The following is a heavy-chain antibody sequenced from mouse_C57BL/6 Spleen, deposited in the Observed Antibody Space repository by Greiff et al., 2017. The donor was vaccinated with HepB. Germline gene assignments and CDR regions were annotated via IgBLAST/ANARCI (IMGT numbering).Heavy chain of an antibody. CDR2: IHPNSGST. D-gene: IGHD1-1*01. CDR1: GYTFTSYW. CDR3: ARSYYGSSYHWYFDV. Sequence: QVQLQQPGAELVKPGASVKLSCKASGYTFTSYWMHWVKQRPGQGLEWIGMIHPNSGSTNYNEKFKSKATLTADKSSSTAYMQLSSLTSEDSAVYFCARSYYGSSYHWYFDVWGTGTTVTVSS. J-gene: IGHJ1*03. V-gene: IGHV1-64*01.